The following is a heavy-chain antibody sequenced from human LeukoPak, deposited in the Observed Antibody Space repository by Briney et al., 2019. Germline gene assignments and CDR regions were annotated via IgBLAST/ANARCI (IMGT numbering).Heavy chain of an antibody. CDR1: GYTFTTYW. J-gene: IGHJ4*02. V-gene: IGHV5-51*01. D-gene: IGHD2-21*02. CDR3: ARRVYCGGDCSFFDY. CDR2: IYPGDSDT. Sequence: GESLKISCKGSGYTFTTYWIGWVRQMPGKGLEWMGMIYPGDSDTRYSPSFQGQVTISADKSISTAYLQWSSLKASDTAMYYCARRVYCGGDCSFFDYWGQGTLVTVSS.